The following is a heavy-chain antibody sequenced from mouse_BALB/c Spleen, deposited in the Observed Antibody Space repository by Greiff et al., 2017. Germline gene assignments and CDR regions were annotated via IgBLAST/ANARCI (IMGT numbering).Heavy chain of an antibody. CDR3: AREGGSD. V-gene: IGHV1-82*01. J-gene: IGHJ2*01. CDR1: GYAFSSSW. CDR2: IYPGDGDT. Sequence: QVQLQQSGPELVKPGASVKISCKASGYAFSSSWMNWVKQRPGQGLEWIGRIYPGDGDTNYNGKFKGKATLTADKSSSTAYMQLSSLTSVDSAVYFCAREGGSDWGQGTTLTVSS.